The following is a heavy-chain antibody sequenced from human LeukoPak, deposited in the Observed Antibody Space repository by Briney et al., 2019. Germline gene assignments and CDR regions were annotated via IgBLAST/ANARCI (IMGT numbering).Heavy chain of an antibody. J-gene: IGHJ4*02. CDR3: AKKFPPFGDSSGIDY. V-gene: IGHV3-30*18. CDR1: GFTFSSYG. D-gene: IGHD3-22*01. CDR2: ISYDGSNK. Sequence: GGSLRLSCAASGFTFSSYGMHWVRQAPGKGLEWVAVISYDGSNKYYADSVKGRFTISRDNSKNTLYLQMNSLRAEGTAVYYCAKKFPPFGDSSGIDYWGQGTLVTVS.